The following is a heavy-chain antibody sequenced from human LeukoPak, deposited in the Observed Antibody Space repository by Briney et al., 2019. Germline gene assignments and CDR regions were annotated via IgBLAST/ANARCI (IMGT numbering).Heavy chain of an antibody. V-gene: IGHV1-2*02. Sequence: ASVKVSCKASGYTFTSYDIHWVRQATGQGLEWMGWMNPNSGGTNYAQKFQGRVTMTRDTSISTAYMELSRLRSDDTAVYYCARVRYNWNDYYYYYMDVWGKGTTVTVSS. CDR2: MNPNSGGT. D-gene: IGHD1-1*01. CDR1: GYTFTSYD. CDR3: ARVRYNWNDYYYYYMDV. J-gene: IGHJ6*03.